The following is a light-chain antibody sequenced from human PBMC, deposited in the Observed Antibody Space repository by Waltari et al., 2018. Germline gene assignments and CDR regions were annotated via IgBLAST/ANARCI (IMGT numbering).Light chain of an antibody. Sequence: EIVLTQSPATLSSSPGERATLSCRASQSVSSYLAWYQQKPGQAPRLLIYDASNRAIGIPARFRGSGAGTDFTLTISSLEPEDFAVYYCQQRSHWPTFGGGTKVEIK. V-gene: IGKV3-11*01. CDR2: DAS. J-gene: IGKJ4*01. CDR3: QQRSHWPT. CDR1: QSVSSY.